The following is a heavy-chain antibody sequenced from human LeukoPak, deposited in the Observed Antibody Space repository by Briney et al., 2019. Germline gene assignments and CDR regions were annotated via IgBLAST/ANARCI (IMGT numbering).Heavy chain of an antibody. D-gene: IGHD1-1*01. V-gene: IGHV1-2*02. CDR1: GYTFTGYY. Sequence: ASVKVSCKASGYTFTGYYMHWVRQAPGQGLEWMGWINPNSDGTNYAQKFQGRVTMTRDTSISTAYMELSRLRSDDTAVYYCATNAGFAVGRDWGQGTLVTVSS. CDR2: INPNSDGT. CDR3: ATNAGFAVGRD. J-gene: IGHJ4*02.